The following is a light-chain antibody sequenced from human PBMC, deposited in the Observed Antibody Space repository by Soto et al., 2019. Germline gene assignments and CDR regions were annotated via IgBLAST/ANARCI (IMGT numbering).Light chain of an antibody. CDR1: SSDVGSYDY. CDR2: NVN. Sequence: QSVLIQPPSVSGSPGQSVTISCTGTSSDVGSYDYVSWYQQHPGTVPKPMIYNVNTQPSGVPDRFSGSKSGNTASLTVFGLQAEDEADYYCTSHAGSINLVFGGGTKLTVL. V-gene: IGLV2-8*01. CDR3: TSHAGSINLV. J-gene: IGLJ2*01.